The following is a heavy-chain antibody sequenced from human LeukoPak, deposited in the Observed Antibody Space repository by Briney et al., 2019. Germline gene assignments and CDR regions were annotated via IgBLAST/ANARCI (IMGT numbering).Heavy chain of an antibody. CDR3: ARLGDYGMDV. CDR2: INPADSDT. Sequence: GAALKISFKGYVYSFTSYWIGWVRPMPGKGLEWMGIINPADSDTRYSPPFQGQVTISTDKSISTAYLQWSSLKASDTAMYYCARLGDYGMDVWGQGTTVAVSS. J-gene: IGHJ6*02. V-gene: IGHV5-51*01. CDR1: VYSFTSYW.